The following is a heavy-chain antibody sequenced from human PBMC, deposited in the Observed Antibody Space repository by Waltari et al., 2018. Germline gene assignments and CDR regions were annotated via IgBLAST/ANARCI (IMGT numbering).Heavy chain of an antibody. Sequence: EVQLVQSGAEVKKPGESLQISCKGSGYSFPSRWIPWVRQMPGKGLEWMGIIYPGDSDTRYSPSFQGQVTISVDKSISTAYLQWSSLEASDTAMYYCARHVGGYCRSGTCYSDSWGQGTLVTVSS. CDR1: GYSFPSRW. CDR2: IYPGDSDT. CDR3: ARHVGGYCRSGTCYSDS. V-gene: IGHV5-51*01. J-gene: IGHJ4*02. D-gene: IGHD2-15*01.